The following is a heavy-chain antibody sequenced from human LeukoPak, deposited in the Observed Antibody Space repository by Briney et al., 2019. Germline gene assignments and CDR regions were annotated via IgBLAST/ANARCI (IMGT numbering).Heavy chain of an antibody. CDR1: GGTFSSYA. Sequence: SVKVSCKASGGTFSSYAISWVRQAPGQGLEWMGGIIPIFGTANYAQKFQGRVTITTDESTSTAYMELSSLRSEDTAVYYCASYQSGSYSGYFDYWGQGTLVTVSS. D-gene: IGHD1-26*01. J-gene: IGHJ4*02. V-gene: IGHV1-69*05. CDR3: ASYQSGSYSGYFDY. CDR2: IIPIFGTA.